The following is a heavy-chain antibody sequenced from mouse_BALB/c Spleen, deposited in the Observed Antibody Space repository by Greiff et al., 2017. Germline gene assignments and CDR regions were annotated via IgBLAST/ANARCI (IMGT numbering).Heavy chain of an antibody. CDR3: ARGPDYYGSSSWFAY. Sequence: EVMLVESGGGLVKPGGSLKLSCAASGFTFSSYAMSWVRQTPEKRLEWVASISSGGSTYYPDRVKGRFTISRDNARNILYLQMSSLRSEDTAMYYCARGPDYYGSSSWFAYWGQGTLVTVSA. CDR1: GFTFSSYA. J-gene: IGHJ3*01. D-gene: IGHD1-1*01. CDR2: ISSGGST. V-gene: IGHV5-6-5*01.